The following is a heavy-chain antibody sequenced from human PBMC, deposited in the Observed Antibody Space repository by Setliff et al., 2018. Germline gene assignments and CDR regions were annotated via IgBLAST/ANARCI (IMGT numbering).Heavy chain of an antibody. J-gene: IGHJ4*02. CDR2: IYYTGDP. CDR1: GDSISSRSHY. Sequence: TLSLTCTVSGDSISSRSHYWGWIRQPPGKGLEWIGSIYYTGDPYYNPSLKSRVTMSVDTSKNQFSLKLSFVTAADTAVYYCTRSSNFWNGYLFDWWGQGSLVTVSS. D-gene: IGHD3-3*01. CDR3: TRSSNFWNGYLFDW. V-gene: IGHV4-39*01.